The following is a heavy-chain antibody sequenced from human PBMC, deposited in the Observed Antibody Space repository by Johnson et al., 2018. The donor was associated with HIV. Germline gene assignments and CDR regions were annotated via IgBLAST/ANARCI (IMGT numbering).Heavy chain of an antibody. CDR2: IRYDGSNK. D-gene: IGHD1-26*01. J-gene: IGHJ3*02. CDR3: AKDRVGATSPQAQNAFDI. CDR1: GFTFSSYG. Sequence: QEQLVESGGGVVQPGGSLRLSCAASGFTFSSYGMHWVRQAPGKGLEWVAFIRYDGSNKYYADSVKGRFTISRDNSKNTLYLQMNSLRAEDTAVYYCAKDRVGATSPQAQNAFDIWGQGTMVTVSS. V-gene: IGHV3-30*02.